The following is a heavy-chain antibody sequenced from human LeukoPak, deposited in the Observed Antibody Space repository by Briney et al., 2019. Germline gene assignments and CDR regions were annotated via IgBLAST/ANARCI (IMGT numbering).Heavy chain of an antibody. J-gene: IGHJ4*02. V-gene: IGHV3-9*01. CDR1: GFTFSSYS. CDR3: AKDTGYSSSWYDY. CDR2: ISWNSGSI. D-gene: IGHD6-13*01. Sequence: GGSLRLSCAASGFTFSSYSMNWVWQAPGKGLEWVSGISWNSGSIGYADSVKGRFTISRDNAKNSLYLQMNSLRAEDTALYYCAKDTGYSSSWYDYWGQGTLVTVSS.